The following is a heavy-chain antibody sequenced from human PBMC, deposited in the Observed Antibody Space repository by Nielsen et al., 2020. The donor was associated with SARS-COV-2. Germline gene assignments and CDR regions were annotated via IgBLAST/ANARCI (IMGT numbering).Heavy chain of an antibody. CDR2: ISSSSSYI. V-gene: IGHV3-21*01. CDR3: ARDDVVVTAMGDY. J-gene: IGHJ4*02. D-gene: IGHD2-21*02. CDR1: GFTFSSYS. Sequence: GGSLRLSCAASGFTFSSYSMNWVRQAPGKGLEWVSSISSSSSYIYYADSVKGRFTISRDNAKNSLYLQMNSLRAEDTAVYYCARDDVVVTAMGDYWGQGTLVTASS.